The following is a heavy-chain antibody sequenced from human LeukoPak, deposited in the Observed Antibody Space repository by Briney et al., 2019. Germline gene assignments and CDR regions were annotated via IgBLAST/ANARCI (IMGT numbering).Heavy chain of an antibody. D-gene: IGHD3-3*01. CDR3: ARESEWPRDGMDV. CDR2: ISSSGSTI. Sequence: GGSLRLSCAASGFTFSSYEMNWVRQAPGKGLEWVSYISSSGSTIYYADSVKGRFTISRDNAKNSLYLQMNSLRAEDTAVYYCARESEWPRDGMDVWGQGNPGHRLL. CDR1: GFTFSSYE. V-gene: IGHV3-48*03. J-gene: IGHJ6*02.